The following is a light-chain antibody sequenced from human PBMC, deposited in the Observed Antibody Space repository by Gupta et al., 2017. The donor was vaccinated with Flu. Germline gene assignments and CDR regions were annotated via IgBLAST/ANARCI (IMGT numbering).Light chain of an antibody. CDR3: QQYGGAPYT. V-gene: IGKV3-20*01. CDR2: GAS. J-gene: IGKJ4*01. CDR1: QNVRDNY. Sequence: GTLSLSPGERATLSCRASQNVRDNYLAWYQQKPGQAPRLLIYGASSRATGIPDRFGASGSGTDFTPTINRLEPDDFALYYCQQYGGAPYTFGGGTKVEV.